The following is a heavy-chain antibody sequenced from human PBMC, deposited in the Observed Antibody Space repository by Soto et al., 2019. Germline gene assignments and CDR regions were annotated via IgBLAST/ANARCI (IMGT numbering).Heavy chain of an antibody. V-gene: IGHV1-18*01. CDR2: ISAYNGNT. J-gene: IGHJ6*02. Sequence: ASVKVSCKASGYTFTSYGISWVRQAPGQGLEWMGWISAYNGNTNYAQKLQGRVTMTTDTSTSTAYMELRSLRSDDTAVYYCARFSRSLVVVITTLSVYGMDVWGQSTTVTVSS. D-gene: IGHD3-22*01. CDR1: GYTFTSYG. CDR3: ARFSRSLVVVITTLSVYGMDV.